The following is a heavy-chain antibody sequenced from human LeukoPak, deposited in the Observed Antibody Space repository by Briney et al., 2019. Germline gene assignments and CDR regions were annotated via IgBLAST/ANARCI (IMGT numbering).Heavy chain of an antibody. CDR2: IYTSGST. Sequence: SQTLSLTCTVSGGSISSVSYYWSWIREPAGKGLEWIGRIYTSGSTEYNPSLKSRVTVSVDTSKNQFSLKLSSVTAADTAVYYCARDSSAEDYFDPWGQGTLVTVSS. D-gene: IGHD4-11*01. CDR1: GGSISSVSYY. J-gene: IGHJ5*02. CDR3: ARDSSAEDYFDP. V-gene: IGHV4-61*02.